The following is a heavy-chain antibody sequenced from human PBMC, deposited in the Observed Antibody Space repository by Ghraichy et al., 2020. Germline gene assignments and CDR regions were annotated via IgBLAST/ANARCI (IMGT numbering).Heavy chain of an antibody. D-gene: IGHD4-23*01. CDR1: GGSISSSSYY. V-gene: IGHV4-39*01. CDR2: IYYSGST. CDR3: GATVVTPRLYFDY. J-gene: IGHJ4*02. Sequence: SETLSLTCTVSGGSISSSSYYWGWIRQPPGKGLEWIGSIYYSGSTYYNPSLKSRVTISVDTSKNQFSLKLSSVTAADTAVYYCGATVVTPRLYFDYWGQGTLVTVSS.